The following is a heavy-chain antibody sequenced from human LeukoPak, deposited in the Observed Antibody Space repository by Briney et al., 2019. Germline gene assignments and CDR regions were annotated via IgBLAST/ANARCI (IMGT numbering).Heavy chain of an antibody. CDR3: ASANFLYCSSSTCLFDY. CDR2: INPNDGDT. J-gene: IGHJ4*02. CDR1: GYTFTDYY. Sequence: ASVKVPCKASGYTFTDYYMHWVRQAPGQGFEWMGWINPNDGDTNYAQKFQGRVTMTRDTSISTAHMEVSRLRSDDTAVYYCASANFLYCSSSTCLFDYWGQGTLVTVSS. D-gene: IGHD2-2*01. V-gene: IGHV1-2*02.